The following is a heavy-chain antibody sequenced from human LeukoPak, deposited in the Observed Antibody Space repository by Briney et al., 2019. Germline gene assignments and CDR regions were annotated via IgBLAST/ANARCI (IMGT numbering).Heavy chain of an antibody. V-gene: IGHV3-30*03. CDR2: IADDGSNK. D-gene: IGHD2-2*03. J-gene: IGHJ3*02. CDR1: GLTFRNYG. CDR3: ARVDDLDAFDT. Sequence: GKSLRLSCAASGLTFRNYGMHWVRQAPGKGLEWVAVIADDGSNKYYADSVKGRFTISRDNSNNTLYLQMNSLRVEDTAVYYCARVDDLDAFDTWGQGTLVTVSS.